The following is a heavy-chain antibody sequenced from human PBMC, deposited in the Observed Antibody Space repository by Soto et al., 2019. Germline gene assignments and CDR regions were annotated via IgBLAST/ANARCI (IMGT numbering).Heavy chain of an antibody. Sequence: QVQLVQSGAEVKKPGSSVKVSCKASGGTFSSYTISWVRLAPGQGLEWMGRIIPILGIANYAQKFQGRVTITADKSTSTAYMELSSLRSEDTAVYYCARARVGTTLYYYGMDVWGQGTTVTVSS. D-gene: IGHD4-17*01. CDR1: GGTFSSYT. J-gene: IGHJ6*02. CDR2: IIPILGIA. CDR3: ARARVGTTLYYYGMDV. V-gene: IGHV1-69*02.